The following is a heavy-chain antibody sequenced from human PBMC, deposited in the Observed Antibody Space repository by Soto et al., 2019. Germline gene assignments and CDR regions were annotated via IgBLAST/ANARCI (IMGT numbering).Heavy chain of an antibody. Sequence: LETLSLTCTVSGGSISSYYWSWIRQPPGRGLEWIGYIYYSGSTNYNPSLKSRVTISVDTSKNQFSLKLSSVTAADTAVYYCARHLITMVRGVPIYYFDYWGQGTLVTVSS. CDR1: GGSISSYY. CDR2: IYYSGST. J-gene: IGHJ4*02. CDR3: ARHLITMVRGVPIYYFDY. D-gene: IGHD3-10*01. V-gene: IGHV4-59*08.